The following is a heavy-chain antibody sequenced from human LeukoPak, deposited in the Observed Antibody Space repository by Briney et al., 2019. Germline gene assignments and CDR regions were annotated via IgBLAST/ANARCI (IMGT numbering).Heavy chain of an antibody. V-gene: IGHV4-59*08. D-gene: IGHD6-13*01. CDR1: GGSISSYY. CDR2: IYYSGST. CDR3: ARGGSSNWTPFDY. Sequence: ETLSLTCTVSGGSISSYYWSWIRQPPGKGLEWIGYIYYSGSTNYNPSLKSRVTISVGKSRKHFSLKLNSVTAADTAVYYCARGGSSNWTPFDYWGQGTLVTFSS. J-gene: IGHJ4*02.